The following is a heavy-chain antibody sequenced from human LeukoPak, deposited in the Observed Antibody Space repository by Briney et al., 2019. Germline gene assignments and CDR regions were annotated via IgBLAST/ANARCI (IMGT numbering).Heavy chain of an antibody. CDR3: ARDLPDIVVIPAAMDV. Sequence: GASVKVSCKASGGTFSNYAISWVRQAPGQGLEWMGGINPMFNTPNYARNFQGKVTFTADESTGTAYMELSSLTSDDTAVYFCARDLPDIVVIPAAMDVWGQGTTVTVSS. D-gene: IGHD2-2*01. CDR1: GGTFSNYA. J-gene: IGHJ6*02. CDR2: INPMFNTP. V-gene: IGHV1-69*13.